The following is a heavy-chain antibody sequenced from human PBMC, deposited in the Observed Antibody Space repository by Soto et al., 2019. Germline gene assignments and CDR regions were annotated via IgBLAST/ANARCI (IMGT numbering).Heavy chain of an antibody. V-gene: IGHV1-3*01. CDR3: ARGKGMEENYYYGLDI. Sequence: ASVKVSCKASGGTFSTHAMHWVRQAPGQSLEWMGWINGGTGQTKHSHRFQDRVTVTRDTSASTAYMELSSLRSEDTAVYYCARGKGMEENYYYGLDIWGQGTTVTVSS. CDR1: GGTFSTHA. D-gene: IGHD1-1*01. CDR2: INGGTGQT. J-gene: IGHJ6*02.